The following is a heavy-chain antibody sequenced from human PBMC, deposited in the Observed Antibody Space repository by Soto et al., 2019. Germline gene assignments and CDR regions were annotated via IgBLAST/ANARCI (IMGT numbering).Heavy chain of an antibody. CDR3: VKERDSTRDHGGGMDV. V-gene: IGHV3-23*01. CDR2: IVGNGETT. D-gene: IGHD2-8*01. J-gene: IGHJ6*02. CDR1: GFSFTNYG. Sequence: EVQLLESGGGLVQPGGSLRLSCVASGFSFTNYGMNWVRQAPGKGLEWVSLIVGNGETTHTIDSVRGRFTISRDNSKNTLYLQMNSLRVEDTAVYYCVKERDSTRDHGGGMDVWGQGTTVTVSS.